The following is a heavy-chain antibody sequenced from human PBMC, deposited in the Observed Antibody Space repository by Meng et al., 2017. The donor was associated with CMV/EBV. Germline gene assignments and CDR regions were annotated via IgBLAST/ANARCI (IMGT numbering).Heavy chain of an antibody. CDR3: ARETQKWELNLYFDY. CDR2: INSDGSST. Sequence: GRSLRLSCAASGFTFSSYWMHWFRQAPGKGLVWVSRINSDGSSTSYADSVKGRFTISRDNAKNTLYLQMNSLRAEDTAVYYCARETQKWELNLYFDYWGQGTLVTVSS. V-gene: IGHV3-74*01. J-gene: IGHJ4*02. CDR1: GFTFSSYW. D-gene: IGHD1-26*01.